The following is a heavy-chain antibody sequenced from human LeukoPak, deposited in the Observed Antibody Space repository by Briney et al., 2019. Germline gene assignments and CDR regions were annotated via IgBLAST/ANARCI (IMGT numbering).Heavy chain of an antibody. CDR3: ATYTPRRNVFDY. D-gene: IGHD4-11*01. CDR1: GGSFSGYY. CDR2: INHSGST. J-gene: IGHJ4*02. Sequence: PSETLSLTCAVYGGSFSGYYWSWIRQPPGKGLEWIGEINHSGSTNYNPSLKSRVTISVDTSKNQFSLKLSSVTAADTAVYYCATYTPRRNVFDYWGQGTLVTVSS. V-gene: IGHV4-34*01.